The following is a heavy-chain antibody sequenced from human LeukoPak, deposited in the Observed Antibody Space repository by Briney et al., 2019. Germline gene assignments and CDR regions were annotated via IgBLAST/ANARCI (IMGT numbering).Heavy chain of an antibody. D-gene: IGHD5-18*01. J-gene: IGHJ4*02. V-gene: IGHV3-9*01. CDR1: GFTFDDYA. Sequence: GGSLRLPCAASGFTFDDYAMHWVRQAPGKGLEWVSGISWNSGSIGYADSVKGRFTISRDNAKNSLYLQMNSLRAEDTALYYCAKDVHYSYGYGFDYWGQGTLVTVSS. CDR2: ISWNSGSI. CDR3: AKDVHYSYGYGFDY.